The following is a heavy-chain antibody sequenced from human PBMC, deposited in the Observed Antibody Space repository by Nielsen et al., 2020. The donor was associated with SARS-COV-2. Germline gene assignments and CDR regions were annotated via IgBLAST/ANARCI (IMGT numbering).Heavy chain of an antibody. D-gene: IGHD3-10*01. V-gene: IGHV3-23*01. CDR1: GFTFSSYA. Sequence: GESLKISCAASGFTFSSYAMSWVRQAPGKGLEWVSAISGSGGSTYYADSVKGRFTISRDNSKNTLYLQMNSLRAEDTALYYCAKSSVDYYFDYWGQGTLVTVSS. CDR2: ISGSGGST. CDR3: AKSSVDYYFDY. J-gene: IGHJ4*02.